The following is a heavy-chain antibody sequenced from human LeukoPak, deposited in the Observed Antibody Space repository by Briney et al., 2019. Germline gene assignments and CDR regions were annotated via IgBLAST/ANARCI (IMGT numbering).Heavy chain of an antibody. CDR3: ARVKAVAGRVDYYYYVMDV. D-gene: IGHD6-19*01. J-gene: IGHJ6*02. CDR1: GFTFSSYA. V-gene: IGHV3-30-3*01. CDR2: ISYDGSNK. Sequence: GRSLGLFCAASGFTFSSYAMHWVRQAPGKGLEWVAVISYDGSNKYYADSVKGRFTISRDNSKNTLYLQMNSLRPEDTAVYYCARVKAVAGRVDYYYYVMDVWGQGTTVTVSS.